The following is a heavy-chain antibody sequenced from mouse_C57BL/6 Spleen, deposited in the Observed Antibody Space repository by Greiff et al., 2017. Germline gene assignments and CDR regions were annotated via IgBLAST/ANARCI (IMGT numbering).Heavy chain of an antibody. Sequence: EVQLQESGPGLVKPSQSLSLTCSVTGYSITSGYYWNWIRQFPGNKLEWMGYISYDGSNNYNPSLKNRISITRDTSKNQFFLKLNSVTTEDTATYYCARGDVGCFDYWGQGTTLTVSS. D-gene: IGHD3-3*01. CDR2: ISYDGSN. CDR1: GYSITSGYY. V-gene: IGHV3-6*01. CDR3: ARGDVGCFDY. J-gene: IGHJ2*01.